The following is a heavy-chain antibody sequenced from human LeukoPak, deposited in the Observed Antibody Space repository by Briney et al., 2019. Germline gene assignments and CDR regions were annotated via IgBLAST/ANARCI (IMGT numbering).Heavy chain of an antibody. CDR2: VNSDGSST. CDR3: ARVRSYYYGMDV. J-gene: IGHJ6*02. D-gene: IGHD3-10*01. Sequence: PGGSLRLSCAASGFTFTSYWMHWVRQAPGKGLVWVSRVNSDGSSTTYADSVKGRFTFSRDNAKNTLYLQMNRLRAEDTAVYYCARVRSYYYGMDVWGQGTTLTVSS. V-gene: IGHV3-74*01. CDR1: GFTFTSYW.